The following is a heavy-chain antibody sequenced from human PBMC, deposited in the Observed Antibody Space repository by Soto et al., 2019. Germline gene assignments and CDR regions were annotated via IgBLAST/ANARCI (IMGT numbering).Heavy chain of an antibody. CDR2: ISWNSGSM. J-gene: IGHJ3*02. CDR3: AKGGCRGASCYGDAFDI. CDR1: GFTFDDYA. V-gene: IGHV3-9*01. Sequence: ESGGGLVQPGRSLRLSCAASGFTFDDYAMQWVRQAPGKGLEWVSGISWNSGSMGYADSVRGRFTISRDNAKNSLYLQMDSLRAEDTALYYCAKGGCRGASCYGDAFDIWGQGTMVTVSS. D-gene: IGHD2-15*01.